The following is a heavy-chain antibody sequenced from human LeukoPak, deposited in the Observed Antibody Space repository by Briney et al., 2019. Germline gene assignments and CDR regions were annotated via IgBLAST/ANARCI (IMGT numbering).Heavy chain of an antibody. V-gene: IGHV1-46*01. J-gene: IGHJ4*02. CDR1: GYTFTSYY. D-gene: IGHD4-17*01. CDR3: ARFRVPVHDYGDTNYFDY. Sequence: ASVKVSCKASGYTFTSYYMHWVRQAPGQGLEWMGIINPSGGSTSYAQKFQGRVTMTRDMSTSTAYMELSSLRSEDTAVYYCARFRVPVHDYGDTNYFDYWGQGTLVTVSS. CDR2: INPSGGST.